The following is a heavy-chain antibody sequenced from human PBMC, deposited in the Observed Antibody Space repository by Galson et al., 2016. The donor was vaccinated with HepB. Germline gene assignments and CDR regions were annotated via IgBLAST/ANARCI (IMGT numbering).Heavy chain of an antibody. CDR2: IKSKIDGGTT. J-gene: IGHJ6*02. Sequence: SLRLSCAASGFTFIFSNAWMTWVRQTPGKGLEWVGRIKSKIDGGTTDYAAPMKGRFTISRDDSKNTVYLQMNSLKTEDTAVYYCTLEGISNVRWYGYGMDVWGQGTTVTVSS. CDR3: TLEGISNVRWYGYGMDV. D-gene: IGHD6-13*01. V-gene: IGHV3-15*01. CDR1: GFTFIFSNAW.